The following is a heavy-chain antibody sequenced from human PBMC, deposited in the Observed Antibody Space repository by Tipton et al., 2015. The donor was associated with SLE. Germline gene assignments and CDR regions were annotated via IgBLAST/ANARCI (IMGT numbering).Heavy chain of an antibody. Sequence: LRLSCTVSGASISGGSDYWTWIRQPAGKGLEWIGRVYTAGTTNYHPSLKSRVTISLDKSKNQFSLKLTSVTAADTAVYFCARSIYRMQLFDTWGQGSLVTVSS. CDR1: GASISGGSDY. CDR3: ARSIYRMQLFDT. D-gene: IGHD1-14*01. V-gene: IGHV4-61*02. J-gene: IGHJ4*02. CDR2: VYTAGTT.